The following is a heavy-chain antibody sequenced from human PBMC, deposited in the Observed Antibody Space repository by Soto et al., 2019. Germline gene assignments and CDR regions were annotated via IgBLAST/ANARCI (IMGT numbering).Heavy chain of an antibody. CDR3: ARMRRPYYDFWSGSHNPYYYYYGMDV. Sequence: SGPTLVNPTQTLTLTCTFSGFSLSTSGMCVSWIRQPPGKALEWLALIDWDDDKYYSKSLKTRLTISKDTSKNQVVLTMTNMDPVDTATYYCARMRRPYYDFWSGSHNPYYYYYGMDVWGQGTTVTVSS. J-gene: IGHJ6*02. CDR2: IDWDDDK. V-gene: IGHV2-70*01. CDR1: GFSLSTSGMC. D-gene: IGHD3-3*01.